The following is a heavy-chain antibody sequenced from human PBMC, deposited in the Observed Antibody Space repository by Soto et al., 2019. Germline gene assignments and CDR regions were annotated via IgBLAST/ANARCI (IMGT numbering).Heavy chain of an antibody. CDR3: ARQSGGYYHYGMDV. CDR1: GGSISGYS. V-gene: IGHV4-59*08. Sequence: SETLSLTCTVSGGSISGYSWSWIRQPPGKGLEWIGYIYYSGSTNYNPSLKSRVTISVDTSKNQFSLKLSSVTAADSAIYYCARQSGGYYHYGMDVWGQGTSVTVSS. CDR2: IYYSGST. J-gene: IGHJ6*02. D-gene: IGHD1-26*01.